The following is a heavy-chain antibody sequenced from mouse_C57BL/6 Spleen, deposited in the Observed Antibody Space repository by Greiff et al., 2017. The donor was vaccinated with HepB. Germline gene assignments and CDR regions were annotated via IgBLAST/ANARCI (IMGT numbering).Heavy chain of an antibody. CDR3: TRNWDGAY. Sequence: QVQLQQSGAELVRPGASVTLSCTASGYTLTDYEMHLGKQPPVHGLEWIGPIDPETGGTAYNQKFKGKAILTADKSSSTAYMELRSLTSGDSAVYYCTRNWDGAYWGQGTLVTVSA. CDR2: IDPETGGT. V-gene: IGHV1-15*01. J-gene: IGHJ3*01. D-gene: IGHD4-1*02. CDR1: GYTLTDYE.